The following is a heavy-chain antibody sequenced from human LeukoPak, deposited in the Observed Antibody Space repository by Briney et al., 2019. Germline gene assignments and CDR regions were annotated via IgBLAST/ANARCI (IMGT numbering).Heavy chain of an antibody. Sequence: GGSLRLSCAASGFTFSSYAMHWVRQAPGKGLEWVAVISYDGSNKYYADSVKGRFTISRDNSKNTLYLQMNSLRAEDTAVYYCAIGYCSSTSCHYTIPRGPYWFDPWGQGTLVTVSS. CDR1: GFTFSSYA. CDR3: AIGYCSSTSCHYTIPRGPYWFDP. V-gene: IGHV3-30-3*01. J-gene: IGHJ5*02. CDR2: ISYDGSNK. D-gene: IGHD2-2*01.